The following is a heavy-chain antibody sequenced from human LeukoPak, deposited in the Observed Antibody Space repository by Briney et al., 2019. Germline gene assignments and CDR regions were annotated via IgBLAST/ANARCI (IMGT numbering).Heavy chain of an antibody. D-gene: IGHD3-22*01. CDR1: GFTFSSYA. CDR3: AKHYYYDSSVELRLDY. CDR2: ISGSGGST. J-gene: IGHJ4*02. V-gene: IGHV3-23*01. Sequence: LPGGSLRLSCAASGFTFSSYAMSWVRQAPGKGLEWVSAISGSGGSTYYADSVKGRFTISRDNSKNTLYLQMNSLRAEDTAVYYCAKHYYYDSSVELRLDYWGQGTLVTVSS.